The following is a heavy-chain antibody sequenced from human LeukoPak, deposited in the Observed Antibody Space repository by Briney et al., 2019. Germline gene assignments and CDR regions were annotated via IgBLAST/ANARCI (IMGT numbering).Heavy chain of an antibody. Sequence: SKTLSLTCTVSGGSISGYSWSWIRQPPGKGPEWIGYIYSSGSTNYNPSLKSRVTISVDTSRNQFSLNLSSVTAADTAVYYCARGRGGITVAGTYYYYDGMDVWGQGTTVTVSS. CDR2: IYSSGST. D-gene: IGHD6-19*01. CDR1: GGSISGYS. V-gene: IGHV4-59*01. J-gene: IGHJ6*02. CDR3: ARGRGGITVAGTYYYYDGMDV.